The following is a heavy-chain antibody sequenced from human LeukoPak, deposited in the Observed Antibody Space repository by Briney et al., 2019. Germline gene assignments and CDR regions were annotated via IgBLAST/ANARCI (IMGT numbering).Heavy chain of an antibody. D-gene: IGHD3-10*01. CDR1: GYTFTGYY. CDR2: INPNSGGT. Sequence: ASVKVSCKASGYTFTGYYMHWVRQAPGQGLEWMGWINPNSGGTSYAQKFQGRVTMTRDTSISTAYMELSRLRSDDTAVYYCARVIITMVRGVTDPYYFDYWGQGTLVTVSS. V-gene: IGHV1-2*02. CDR3: ARVIITMVRGVTDPYYFDY. J-gene: IGHJ4*02.